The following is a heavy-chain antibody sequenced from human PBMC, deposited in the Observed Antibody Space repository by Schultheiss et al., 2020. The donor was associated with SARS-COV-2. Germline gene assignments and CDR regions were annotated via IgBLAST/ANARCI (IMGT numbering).Heavy chain of an antibody. CDR3: AKDIVRQQLVWGNWFDP. V-gene: IGHV3-48*03. CDR1: EFTFKNYE. Sequence: GGSLRLSCAASEFTFKNYEMNWVRQDPGEGLEWISHISSSGSITYYADSVKGRFTISRDNDKNSLFLHMDSLRVEDTALYYCAKDIVRQQLVWGNWFDPWVQGTLVTVSS. J-gene: IGHJ5*02. D-gene: IGHD6-13*01. CDR2: ISSSGSIT.